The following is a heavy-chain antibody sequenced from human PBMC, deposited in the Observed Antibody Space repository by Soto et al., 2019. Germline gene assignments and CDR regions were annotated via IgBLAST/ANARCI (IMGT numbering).Heavy chain of an antibody. V-gene: IGHV1-18*04. CDR2: ISAYNGNT. D-gene: IGHD3-22*01. J-gene: IGHJ6*02. CDR1: GYTFTTYG. Sequence: GASVKVSCKASGYTFTTYGISWVRQAPGQGLEWMGWISAYNGNTNYAQKLQGRVTMTTDTSTSTAYMELRSLRSDDTAVYYWARDEGYYDSNGMDVWGQGTTVTVSS. CDR3: ARDEGYYDSNGMDV.